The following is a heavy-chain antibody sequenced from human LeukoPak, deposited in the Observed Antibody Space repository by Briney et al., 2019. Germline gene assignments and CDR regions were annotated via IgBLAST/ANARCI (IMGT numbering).Heavy chain of an antibody. D-gene: IGHD4-23*01. Sequence: SETLSLTCTVSGGSIGSGNYHWIWIRQPAGKGLEWIGRIYSSGNTNYNPSLKSRVSISIDSSKNQFSLRLRSVTAADTALYYCARRSTVLTANYEYWGQGTLVTVSS. CDR3: ARRSTVLTANYEY. V-gene: IGHV4-61*02. CDR2: IYSSGNT. J-gene: IGHJ4*02. CDR1: GGSIGSGNYH.